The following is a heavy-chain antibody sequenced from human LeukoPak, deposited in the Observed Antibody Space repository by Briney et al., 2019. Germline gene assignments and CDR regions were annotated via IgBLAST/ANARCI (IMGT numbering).Heavy chain of an antibody. CDR3: AREGGSSWCFFYYYYYMDV. CDR1: GYTFTGYY. J-gene: IGHJ6*03. CDR2: INPNSGGT. Sequence: GASVKVSCKASGYTFTGYYMHWVRQAPGQGLEWMGWINPNSGGTNYAQKFQGRVTMTRDTSISTAYMELSRLRSDDTAVYYCAREGGSSWCFFYYYYYMDVWGKGTTVTVSS. V-gene: IGHV1-2*02. D-gene: IGHD2-15*01.